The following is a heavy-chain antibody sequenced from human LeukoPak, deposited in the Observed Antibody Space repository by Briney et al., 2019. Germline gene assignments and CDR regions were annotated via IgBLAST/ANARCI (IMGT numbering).Heavy chain of an antibody. Sequence: PGGSLRLSCAASGFTFTYYAMSWVRQAPGKGLEWVSAISGSGGSTYYADSVKGRFTISRDNSKNTLYLQMNSLRAEDTAVYYCAKDSSPYYYDSSGYYPYWYFDLWGRGTLVTVSS. CDR1: GFTFTYYA. D-gene: IGHD3-22*01. CDR3: AKDSSPYYYDSSGYYPYWYFDL. CDR2: ISGSGGST. J-gene: IGHJ2*01. V-gene: IGHV3-23*01.